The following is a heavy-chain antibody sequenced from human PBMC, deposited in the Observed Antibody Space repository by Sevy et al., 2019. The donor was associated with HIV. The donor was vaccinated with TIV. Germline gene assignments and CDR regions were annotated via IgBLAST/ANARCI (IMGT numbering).Heavy chain of an antibody. CDR1: GFTVSSNY. V-gene: IGHV3-53*01. CDR2: IYSGGST. CDR3: ARALGGIAAAGTFEY. D-gene: IGHD6-13*01. Sequence: GGSLRLSCAASGFTVSSNYMSWVRQAPGKGLEWVSVIYSGGSTYYADSVKGRFTISRDNSKNTLYLQMNSLRAEDTAVDYCARALGGIAAAGTFEYWGQGTLVTVSS. J-gene: IGHJ4*02.